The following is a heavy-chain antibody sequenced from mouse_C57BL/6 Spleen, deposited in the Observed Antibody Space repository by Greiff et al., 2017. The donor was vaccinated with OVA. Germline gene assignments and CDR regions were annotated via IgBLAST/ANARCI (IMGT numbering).Heavy chain of an antibody. D-gene: IGHD4-1*02. V-gene: IGHV3-6*01. CDR3: AQLRAY. J-gene: IGHJ3*01. CDR2: ISYDGSN. CDR1: GYSITSGYY. Sequence: EVKLQESGPGLVKPSQSLSLTCSVTGYSITSGYYWNWIRQFPGNKLEWMGYISYDGSNNYNPSLKNRISITRDTSKNQFFLKLNSVTTEDTATYYCAQLRAYWGQGTLVTVSA.